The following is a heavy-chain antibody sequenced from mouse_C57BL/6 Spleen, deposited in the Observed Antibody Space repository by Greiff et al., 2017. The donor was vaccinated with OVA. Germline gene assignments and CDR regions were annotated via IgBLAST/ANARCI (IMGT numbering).Heavy chain of an antibody. CDR3: ASAYDGYLGLAY. CDR1: GYTFTSYW. D-gene: IGHD2-3*01. V-gene: IGHV1-64*01. Sequence: QVQLQQSGAELVKPGASVKLSCKASGYTFTSYWMHWVKQRPGQGLEWIGMIHPNSGSTNYNEKFKSKATLTVDKSSSTAYMQLSSLTSEDSAVYYCASAYDGYLGLAYWGQGTLVTVSA. J-gene: IGHJ3*01. CDR2: IHPNSGST.